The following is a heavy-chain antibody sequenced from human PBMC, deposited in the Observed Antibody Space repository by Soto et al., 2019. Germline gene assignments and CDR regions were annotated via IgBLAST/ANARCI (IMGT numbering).Heavy chain of an antibody. Sequence: ASGKVSCRASGYTFTSYGMSWVRQAPGQGLEWMGWISAYNGNTNYAQKLQGRVTMTTDTSTSTAYMELRSLRSDDTAVYYCARDRTIFGVVSPGYWGQGPLVTVSS. V-gene: IGHV1-18*01. CDR2: ISAYNGNT. J-gene: IGHJ4*02. D-gene: IGHD3-3*01. CDR3: ARDRTIFGVVSPGY. CDR1: GYTFTSYG.